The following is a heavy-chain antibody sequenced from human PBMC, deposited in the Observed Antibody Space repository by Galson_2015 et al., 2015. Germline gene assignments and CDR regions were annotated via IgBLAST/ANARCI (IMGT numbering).Heavy chain of an antibody. CDR3: ATGKGGLRFLEWLSTFDY. J-gene: IGHJ4*02. Sequence: SVKASCKVSGYTLTELSMHWVRQAPGKGLEWMGGFDPEDGETIYAQKFQGRVTMTEDTSTDTAYMELSSLRSEDTAVYYCATGKGGLRFLEWLSTFDYWGQGTLVTVSS. D-gene: IGHD3-3*01. CDR2: FDPEDGET. CDR1: GYTLTELS. V-gene: IGHV1-24*01.